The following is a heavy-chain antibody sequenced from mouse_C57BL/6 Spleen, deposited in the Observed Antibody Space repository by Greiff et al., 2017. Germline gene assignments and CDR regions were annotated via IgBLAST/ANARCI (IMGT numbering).Heavy chain of an antibody. V-gene: IGHV14-4*01. Sequence: VQLQQSGAELVRPGASVKLSCTASGFNIKDDYMHWVKQRPEQGLEWIGWLDPENGDTEYASKFQGKGTITADTSSHTAYLQLSSLTSEDTAVYYCTTGYYGIYYAMDYWGQGTSVTVSS. CDR1: GFNIKDDY. CDR2: LDPENGDT. D-gene: IGHD2-1*01. J-gene: IGHJ4*01. CDR3: TTGYYGIYYAMDY.